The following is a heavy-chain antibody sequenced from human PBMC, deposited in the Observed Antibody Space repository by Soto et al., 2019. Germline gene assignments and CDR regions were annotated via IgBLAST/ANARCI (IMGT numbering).Heavy chain of an antibody. V-gene: IGHV1-46*01. CDR1: GYTFTSYY. D-gene: IGHD2-2*01. J-gene: IGHJ6*02. CDR2: INPSGGST. CDR3: ARGDIVVGPAGYGMDV. Sequence: ASVKVSCKASGYTFTSYYMHWVRQAPGQGLEWMGVINPSGGSTSYAQKFQGRVTMTRDTSTSTVYMELSSLRSEDTAVYYCARGDIVVGPAGYGMDVWGQGTTVTVSS.